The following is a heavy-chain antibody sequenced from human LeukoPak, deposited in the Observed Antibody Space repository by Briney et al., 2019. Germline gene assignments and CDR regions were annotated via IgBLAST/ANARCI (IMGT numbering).Heavy chain of an antibody. CDR3: AKDKSLSKNYYGSGYGMDV. CDR1: GFTFDDYA. CDR2: ISWNSGSI. Sequence: GGSLRLSCAASGFTFDDYAMHWVRQAPGKGLEWVSGISWNSGSIGYADSVKGRFTISRDNAKNSLYLQMNSLRAEDTALYYCAKDKSLSKNYYGSGYGMDVWGQGTTVTVSS. J-gene: IGHJ6*02. V-gene: IGHV3-9*01. D-gene: IGHD3-10*01.